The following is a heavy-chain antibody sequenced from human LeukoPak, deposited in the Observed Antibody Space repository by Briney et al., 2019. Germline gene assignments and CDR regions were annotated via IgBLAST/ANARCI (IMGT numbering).Heavy chain of an antibody. CDR1: GFTFDDYA. V-gene: IGHV3-9*01. CDR2: ISWNSGSI. CDR3: AKAPVVLWFGECMDY. Sequence: GGSLRLSCAASGFTFDDYAMHWVRQAPGKGLEWVSGISWNSGSIGYADSVKGRFTISRDNAKNSPYLQMNSLRAEDTALYYCAKAPVVLWFGECMDYWGQGTLVTVSS. D-gene: IGHD3-10*01. J-gene: IGHJ4*02.